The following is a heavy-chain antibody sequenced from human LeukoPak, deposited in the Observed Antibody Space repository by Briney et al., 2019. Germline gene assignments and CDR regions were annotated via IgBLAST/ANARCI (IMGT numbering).Heavy chain of an antibody. Sequence: SETLSLTCTISGGSISAYYWSWIRQPLGKGLEWIGYIYFTGTTTYHPSLRSRVTISLDTSNNQFSLDLTSVTVAATAVYYCARLSTYYDFWSPLDYWGQGTLVTVS. CDR3: ARLSTYYDFWSPLDY. J-gene: IGHJ4*02. D-gene: IGHD3-3*01. CDR1: GGSISAYY. CDR2: IYFTGTT. V-gene: IGHV4-59*08.